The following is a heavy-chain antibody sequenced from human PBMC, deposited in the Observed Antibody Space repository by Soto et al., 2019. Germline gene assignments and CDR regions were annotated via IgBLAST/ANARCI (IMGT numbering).Heavy chain of an antibody. D-gene: IGHD2-15*01. CDR2: IYYRGST. CDR3: ARGSCSGGSCYSGPQHWYFAL. CDR1: GGSISSGGYY. V-gene: IGHV4-31*03. J-gene: IGHJ2*01. Sequence: QVQLQESGPGLVKPSQTLSLTCTVSGGSISSGGYYWSWIRQHPGKGLEWIGYIYYRGSTYYNPSLKSRVTISVDTSKNHFSLTLTSVTAADTAVYYCARGSCSGGSCYSGPQHWYFALWGRGTPVTVSS.